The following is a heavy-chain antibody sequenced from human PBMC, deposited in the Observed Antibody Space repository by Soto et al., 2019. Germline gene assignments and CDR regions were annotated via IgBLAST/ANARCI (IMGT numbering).Heavy chain of an antibody. CDR2: INLSDGST. CDR1: GKTFTNYY. V-gene: IGHV1-46*01. Sequence: ASVKVSCKASGKTFTNYYMHWVRQAPGQGLEWMGIINLSDGSTVYAQKFQGRATMTGDTSTSTVYMELSSLRSDDTAVYYCARDPSGMTTVVTPLDYWGQGTLVTV. J-gene: IGHJ4*02. CDR3: ARDPSGMTTVVTPLDY. D-gene: IGHD4-17*01.